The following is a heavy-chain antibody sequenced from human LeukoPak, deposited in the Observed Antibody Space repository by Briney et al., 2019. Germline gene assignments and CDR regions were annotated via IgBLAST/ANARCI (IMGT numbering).Heavy chain of an antibody. CDR3: AKAPWFGELLSPNFDY. D-gene: IGHD3-10*01. J-gene: IGHJ4*02. CDR2: ISWNSGSI. Sequence: GRSLRLSCAASGFTFDDYAMPWVRQAPGKGLEWVSGISWNSGSIGYADSVKGRFTISRDNAKNSLYLQMNSLRAEDTALYYCAKAPWFGELLSPNFDYWGQGTLVTVSS. V-gene: IGHV3-9*01. CDR1: GFTFDDYA.